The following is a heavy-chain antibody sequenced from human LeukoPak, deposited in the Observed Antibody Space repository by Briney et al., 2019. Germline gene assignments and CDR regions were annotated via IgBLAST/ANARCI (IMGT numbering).Heavy chain of an antibody. V-gene: IGHV4-34*01. Sequence: SETLSLTCAVYGGSFSGYYWSWIRQPPGKGLEWIGEINHSGSTNYNPSLKSRVTISVDTSKNQFSLKLSSVTAADTAVYYCASGGSHSRDFAYWGQGTLVTVSS. CDR1: GGSFSGYY. CDR3: ASGGSHSRDFAY. D-gene: IGHD1-26*01. CDR2: INHSGST. J-gene: IGHJ4*02.